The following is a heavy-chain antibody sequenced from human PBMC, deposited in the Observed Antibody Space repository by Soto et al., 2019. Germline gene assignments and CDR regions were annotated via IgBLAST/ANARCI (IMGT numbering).Heavy chain of an antibody. CDR2: ISGSGGST. CDR3: AREYSSSWYWEAFDI. V-gene: IGHV3-23*01. D-gene: IGHD6-13*01. Sequence: EVQLLESGGGLVQPGGSLRLSCAASGFTFSSYAMSWVRQAPGKGLEWVSVISGSGGSTYYADSVKGRFAISRDNSKNTLYLQMNSLRAEDTAVYYCAREYSSSWYWEAFDIWGQGTMVTVSS. J-gene: IGHJ3*02. CDR1: GFTFSSYA.